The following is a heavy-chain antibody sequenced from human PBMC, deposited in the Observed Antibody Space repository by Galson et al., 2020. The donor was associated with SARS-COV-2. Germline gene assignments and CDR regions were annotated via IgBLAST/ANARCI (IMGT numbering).Heavy chain of an antibody. CDR1: GFTFSSYA. CDR3: ARERLDY. V-gene: IGHV3-48*04. Sequence: GGSLRLSCAASGFTFSSYAMNWVRQAPVKGLEFVAYIRSNSSTKYYADSVKGRFTISRDNAKNSLYLQLNSLRVEDTAVYYCARERLDYWGQGTLVTVSS. D-gene: IGHD1-1*01. CDR2: IRSNSSTK. J-gene: IGHJ4*02.